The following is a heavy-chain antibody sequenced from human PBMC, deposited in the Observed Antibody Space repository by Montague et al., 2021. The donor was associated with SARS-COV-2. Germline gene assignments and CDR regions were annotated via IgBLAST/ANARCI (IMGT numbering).Heavy chain of an antibody. V-gene: IGHV6-1*01. J-gene: IGHJ4*02. CDR3: VRDTGSAQAGFDA. Sequence: CAISGDSVWSNTAAWNWIRQSPSGGLEWLGRTNYRSKWTSDYATXMEGRISIDPDTSKNQFSLHLRSVTPEDTGVYYCVRDTGSAQAGFDAWGQGTLVTVSS. CDR2: TNYRSKWTS. D-gene: IGHD4-17*01. CDR1: GDSVWSNTAA.